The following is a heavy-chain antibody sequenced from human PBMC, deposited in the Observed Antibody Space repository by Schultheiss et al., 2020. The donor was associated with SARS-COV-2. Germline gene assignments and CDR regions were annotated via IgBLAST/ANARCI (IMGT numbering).Heavy chain of an antibody. V-gene: IGHV4-34*01. CDR3: ARVNYYDSSDAFDI. CDR1: GGSFSGYY. CDR2: INHSGTT. Sequence: SETLSLTCAVYGGSFSGYYWSWIRQPPGKGLEWIGEINHSGTTNYNPSLKSRVTISVDKSKNQFSLKLSSVTAADTAVYYCARVNYYDSSDAFDIWGQGTMVTVSS. J-gene: IGHJ3*02. D-gene: IGHD3-22*01.